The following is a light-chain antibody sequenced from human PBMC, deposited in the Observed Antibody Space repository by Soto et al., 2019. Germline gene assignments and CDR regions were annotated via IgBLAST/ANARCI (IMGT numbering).Light chain of an antibody. J-gene: IGLJ1*01. CDR1: SSDVGSYNL. V-gene: IGLV2-23*03. CDR3: CSYAGSSTFSYV. CDR2: EGS. Sequence: SALTQPASVSGSPGQSITISCTGTSSDVGSYNLVCWYQQRAGKAPKLMIYEGSKRPSGVSNRFSGSKSGNTASLTISGLQAEDEADYYCCSYAGSSTFSYVFGTGTKVTV.